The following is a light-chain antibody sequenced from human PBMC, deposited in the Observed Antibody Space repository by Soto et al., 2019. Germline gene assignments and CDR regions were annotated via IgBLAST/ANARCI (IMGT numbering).Light chain of an antibody. CDR1: QSISSW. V-gene: IGKV1-5*01. CDR2: DAS. Sequence: DIQMTQSPSTLSASVGDRVTITCRASQSISSWLARYQQNPGKAPKLLIYDASSLESGVPSRFSGSGSGTEFTLTISSLQPDDCATYYCQQYNSYPWTFGQGTKVEIK. J-gene: IGKJ1*01. CDR3: QQYNSYPWT.